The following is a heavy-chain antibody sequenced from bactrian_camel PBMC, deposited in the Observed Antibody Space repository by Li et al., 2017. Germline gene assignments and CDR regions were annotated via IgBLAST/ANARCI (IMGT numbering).Heavy chain of an antibody. CDR3: AVRLNTGCPTFPRDFPY. D-gene: IGHD5*01. CDR2: IDTTGST. Sequence: VQLVESGGGSVQAGGSLRLSCTVSGCTSSTWCMAWFRQAPGSEREGVAGIDTTGSTTYADSMKDRFTISKDNAKNTLYLQMNSLRPGDTAMYYCAVRLNTGCPTFPRDFPYWGQGTQVTVS. V-gene: IGHV3S26*01. J-gene: IGHJ6*01. CDR1: GCTSSTWC.